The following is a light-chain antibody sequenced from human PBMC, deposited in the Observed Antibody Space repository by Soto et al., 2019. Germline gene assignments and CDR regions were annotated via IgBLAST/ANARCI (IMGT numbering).Light chain of an antibody. CDR3: QVRDVWPT. CDR1: QSVSTS. CDR2: DAS. J-gene: IGKJ1*01. V-gene: IGKV3-11*01. Sequence: IVLTQSPATLSLSPGERAALSCRASQSVSTSLAWYQHKAGQAPRLIIYDASKRVPGIPARFSGSGSGTDFTLTISSQEPEDFAVYYCQVRDVWPTFGQGTKVDIK.